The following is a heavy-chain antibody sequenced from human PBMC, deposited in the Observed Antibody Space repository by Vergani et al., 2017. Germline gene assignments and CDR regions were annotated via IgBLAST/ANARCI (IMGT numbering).Heavy chain of an antibody. Sequence: EVQLVESGGGLVQPGRSLRLSCAASGFTFDDYAMHWVRQAPGTGLEWVSGISGSGGSTYYADSVKGRFTISRDNSKNTLYLQMNSLRAEDTAVYYCAKDGQGLYGSGSYTTQNNYYYYYMDVWGKGTTVTVSS. J-gene: IGHJ6*03. CDR1: GFTFDDYA. CDR2: ISGSGGST. D-gene: IGHD3-10*01. CDR3: AKDGQGLYGSGSYTTQNNYYYYYMDV. V-gene: IGHV3-23*04.